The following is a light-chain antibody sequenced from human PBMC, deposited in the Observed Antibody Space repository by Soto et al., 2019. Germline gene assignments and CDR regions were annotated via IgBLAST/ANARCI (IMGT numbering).Light chain of an antibody. J-gene: IGKJ1*01. CDR1: QTITNW. Sequence: DIQMTQSPSSLSAFVGDRVTITCRASQTITNWLAWYQQRPGKAPKLLIYHASNLETGVPSRFSGSGSGTEFALTISSLQPDDFATYCCKQYGSDRTFGQGPKVEAK. V-gene: IGKV1-5*01. CDR2: HAS. CDR3: KQYGSDRT.